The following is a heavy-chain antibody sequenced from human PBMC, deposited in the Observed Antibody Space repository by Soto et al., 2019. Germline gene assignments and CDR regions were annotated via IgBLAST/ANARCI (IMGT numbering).Heavy chain of an antibody. J-gene: IGHJ4*02. Sequence: QVQLVQSGAEVTRPGASVKVSCKASGYSFISHYIHWARQAPGQGLEWMGFINPSGGSATLAQKFQGRVTMTRDTSTTTVYMELSSLRSEDAAVYYCARDYLSSKLSLSYFDFWGQGTLVTVSS. CDR2: INPSGGSA. CDR3: ARDYLSSKLSLSYFDF. D-gene: IGHD2-2*01. CDR1: GYSFISHY. V-gene: IGHV1-46*01.